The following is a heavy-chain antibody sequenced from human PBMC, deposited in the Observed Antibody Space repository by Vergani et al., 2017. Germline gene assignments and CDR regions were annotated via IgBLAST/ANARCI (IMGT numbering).Heavy chain of an antibody. V-gene: IGHV1-69*12. CDR1: GGTFSSYA. CDR3: ARVVSRGILTKLAWFDP. CDR2: IIPIFGTA. D-gene: IGHD3-9*01. Sequence: QVQLVQSGAEVKKPGSSVKVSCNASGGTFSSYAISWVRQSPGQGLEWMGGIIPIFGTANYAQKFHGRVTITADESTSTAYMELSSLIYEDTAVYYCARVVSRGILTKLAWFDPWGQGTLVTVSS. J-gene: IGHJ5*02.